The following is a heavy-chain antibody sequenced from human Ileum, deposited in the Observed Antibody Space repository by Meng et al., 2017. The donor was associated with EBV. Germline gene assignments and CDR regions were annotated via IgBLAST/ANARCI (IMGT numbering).Heavy chain of an antibody. V-gene: IGHV4-4*02. CDR2: IYHSGDS. Sequence: QGQLQEWGPGLVKPSGTLSLTCTVSGDSISSNSWWNWVRQPPGKGLEWIGDIYHSGDSNYNPSLKSRVTISLDNSNNQFSLTLSSVTAADTAVYYCARDPIPVPGRNFDYWGQGTLVTVSS. CDR1: GDSISSNSW. D-gene: IGHD6-19*01. J-gene: IGHJ4*02. CDR3: ARDPIPVPGRNFDY.